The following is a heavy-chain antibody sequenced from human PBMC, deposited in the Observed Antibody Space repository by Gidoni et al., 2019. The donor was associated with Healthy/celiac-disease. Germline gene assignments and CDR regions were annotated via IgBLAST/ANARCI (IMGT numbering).Heavy chain of an antibody. CDR2: IYYSGST. D-gene: IGHD3-16*01. Sequence: QVQLQESGPGLVKPSETLSLTCTVSGGSISSYYWSWIRQPPGKGLEWIGYIYYSGSTNYNPSLKSRVTISVDTSKNQFSLKLSSVTAADTAVYYCARSPWGNWFDPWGQGTLVTVSS. CDR3: ARSPWGNWFDP. J-gene: IGHJ5*02. CDR1: GGSISSYY. V-gene: IGHV4-59*01.